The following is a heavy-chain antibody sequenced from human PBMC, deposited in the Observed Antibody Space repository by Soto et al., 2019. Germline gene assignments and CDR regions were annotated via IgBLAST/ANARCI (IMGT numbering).Heavy chain of an antibody. CDR1: GFTFSNYA. CDR3: AKNGGDRGGICSD. CDR2: ISDSGAST. V-gene: IGHV3-23*04. Sequence: EVQLVESGRGLVQPGGSLRLSCAASGFTFSNYAMSWVRQAPGKGLEWVSSISDSGASTNYADSVKGRFSITRDKSKNTLYMQRNSLRAEDTAILYCAKNGGDRGGICSDWGQGNLVTVSS. J-gene: IGHJ4*02. D-gene: IGHD2-15*01.